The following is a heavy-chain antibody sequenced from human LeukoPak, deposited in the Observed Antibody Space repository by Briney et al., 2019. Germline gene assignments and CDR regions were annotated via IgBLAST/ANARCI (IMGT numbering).Heavy chain of an antibody. CDR3: ARRWGSIGPRGWFDP. CDR2: IYYTGST. V-gene: IGHV4-59*08. D-gene: IGHD2-8*02. J-gene: IGHJ5*02. Sequence: SETLSLTCTVSTGSISSYYWSWIRQPPGKGLEWIGYIYYTGSTNNNPSLKSRVTISVDTSKHQFSLRLSSVTAADTAMYYCARRWGSIGPRGWFDPWGQGTLVTVSS. CDR1: TGSISSYY.